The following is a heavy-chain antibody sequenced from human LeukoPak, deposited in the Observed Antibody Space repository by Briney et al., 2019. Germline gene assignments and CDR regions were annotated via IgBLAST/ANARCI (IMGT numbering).Heavy chain of an antibody. D-gene: IGHD3-10*01. CDR1: GFRFSSYD. CDR3: AKAPTPYGSGSYSPD. Sequence: GSLRLSCAASGFRFSSYDMHWVRQAPGKGLEWVAAISSDGSKKYYVDSVKGRFTISRDNPKNTLYLQMNSLRPEDTAMFYCAKAPTPYGSGSYSPDWGQGTLVTVSS. J-gene: IGHJ4*02. CDR2: ISSDGSKK. V-gene: IGHV3-30*18.